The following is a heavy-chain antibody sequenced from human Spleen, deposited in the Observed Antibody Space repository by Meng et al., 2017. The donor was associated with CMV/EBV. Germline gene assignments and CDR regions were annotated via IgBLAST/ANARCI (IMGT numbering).Heavy chain of an antibody. CDR2: ISSDGSGT. Sequence: GGSLRLSCAASGFTFSSYWMSWVRQVPGKGLVWVSRISSDGSGTGYVDSVKGRFTISRDNAKNTLYLQMNSLRAEDTAVYYCARDSSSLFDYWGQGTLVTVSS. J-gene: IGHJ4*02. D-gene: IGHD6-6*01. CDR1: GFTFSSYW. V-gene: IGHV3-74*01. CDR3: ARDSSSLFDY.